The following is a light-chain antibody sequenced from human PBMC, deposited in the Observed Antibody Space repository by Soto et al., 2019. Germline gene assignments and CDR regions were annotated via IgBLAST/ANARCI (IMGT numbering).Light chain of an antibody. Sequence: VMTQSPATLSVSPGERATLSCTASQSINSNLAWYQQRPGQAPRLLIYGASKRATGIPARFSGSGSGTDFTLTISSLEAEDFAVYYCQQRSNWPLEVTFGQGTRLEI. CDR2: GAS. CDR1: QSINSN. V-gene: IGKV3-11*01. CDR3: QQRSNWPLEVT. J-gene: IGKJ5*01.